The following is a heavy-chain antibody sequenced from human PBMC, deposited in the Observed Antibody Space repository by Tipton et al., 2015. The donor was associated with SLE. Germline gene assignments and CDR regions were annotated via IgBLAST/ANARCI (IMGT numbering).Heavy chain of an antibody. CDR2: ISAYNGNT. CDR3: ARDGSTSLPHPGDFWSMGDY. D-gene: IGHD3-3*01. Sequence: QVQLVQSGAEVKKPGASVKVSCKASGYTFTSYGISWVRQAPGQGLEWMGWISAYNGNTNYAQKLQGRVTMTTDTSTSTAYMELRSLRSDDTAVYYCARDGSTSLPHPGDFWSMGDYWGQGTLVTVSS. V-gene: IGHV1-18*01. J-gene: IGHJ4*02. CDR1: GYTFTSYG.